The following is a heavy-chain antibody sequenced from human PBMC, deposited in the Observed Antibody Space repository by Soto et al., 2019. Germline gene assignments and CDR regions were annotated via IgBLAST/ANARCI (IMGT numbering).Heavy chain of an antibody. V-gene: IGHV4-38-2*02. CDR2: IYHSGST. J-gene: IGHJ4*02. Sequence: SATLALSLAFSGYSISSRYYWGWTRLPPGKGLEWIGSIYHSGSTYYNPSLKSRVTISVDTSKNQFSLKLSSVTAADTAVYYCARDHRGRDGYNFDYWGQGTLVTVSS. CDR1: GYSISSRYY. CDR3: ARDHRGRDGYNFDY. D-gene: IGHD5-12*01.